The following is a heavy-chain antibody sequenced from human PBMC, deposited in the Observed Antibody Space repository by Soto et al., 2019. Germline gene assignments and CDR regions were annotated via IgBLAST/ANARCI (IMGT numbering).Heavy chain of an antibody. CDR1: GGSISSYY. CDR3: ARLYGLDAFDI. J-gene: IGHJ3*02. CDR2: IYYSGST. D-gene: IGHD3-16*02. V-gene: IGHV4-59*08. Sequence: QVQLQESGPGLVKPSETLSLTCTVSGGSISSYYWSWIRQPPGKGLEWIGYIYYSGSTNYNPSLKSRVTIQVNTSKTQFSLKLSSVTAADTAVYYGARLYGLDAFDIWGQGTMVTVSS.